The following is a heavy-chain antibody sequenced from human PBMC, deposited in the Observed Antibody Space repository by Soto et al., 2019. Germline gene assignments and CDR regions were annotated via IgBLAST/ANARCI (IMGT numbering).Heavy chain of an antibody. D-gene: IGHD5-18*01. J-gene: IGHJ5*02. CDR1: GGSMTTYS. V-gene: IGHV4-59*01. CDR2: IHYSGST. Sequence: PSDTRSLTCTVSGGSMTTYSWILIRQLPGEALEWIRWIHYSGSTNYIPAFRSRFTISGDTSKNHFSLKLSSVTAADTAIYYCARVAYSYSYSFPGFFDPWGQGTLVTVS. CDR3: ARVAYSYSYSFPGFFDP.